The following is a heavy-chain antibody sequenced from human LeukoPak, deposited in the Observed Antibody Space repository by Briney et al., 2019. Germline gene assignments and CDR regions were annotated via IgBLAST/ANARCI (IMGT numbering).Heavy chain of an antibody. CDR1: GYTFTSYD. CDR2: MNPNSGNT. CDR3: ARGSLQQLPFDP. J-gene: IGHJ5*02. D-gene: IGHD6-13*01. Sequence: ASVKVSCKASGYTFTSYDINWVRQATGQGLEWMGWMNPNSGNTGYAQKFQGRVTMTRNTSISTAYMELSSLRSEDTAVYYCARGSLQQLPFDPWGQGTLVTVSS. V-gene: IGHV1-8*01.